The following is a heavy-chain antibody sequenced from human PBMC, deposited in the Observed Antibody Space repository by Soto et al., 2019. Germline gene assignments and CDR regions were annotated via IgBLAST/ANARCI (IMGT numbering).Heavy chain of an antibody. D-gene: IGHD2-2*02. CDR2: IYHSGST. CDR3: ARVVAIVPAAIGGWFDP. Sequence: QLQLQESGSGLVKPSQTLSLTCAVSGGSISSGGYSWSWIRQPPGKGLEWIGYIYHSGSTYYNPSLKSRVTISVDRSKNQFSLKLSSVTAADTAVNYCARVVAIVPAAIGGWFDPWGQGTLVTVSS. CDR1: GGSISSGGYS. J-gene: IGHJ5*02. V-gene: IGHV4-30-2*01.